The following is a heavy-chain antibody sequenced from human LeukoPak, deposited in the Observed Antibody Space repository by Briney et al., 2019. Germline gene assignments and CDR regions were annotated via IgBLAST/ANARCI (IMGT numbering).Heavy chain of an antibody. CDR2: IYSTGST. CDR1: GFTVSSNY. V-gene: IGHV3-53*01. CDR3: ARGSSSGFELDY. J-gene: IGHJ4*02. Sequence: PGGSLRLSCAASGFTVSSNYMSWVRQPPGKGLEWVSVIYSTGSTYYAASVKGRFTISRDNSKSTLYLRMNSLRGEDTAVYYCARGSSSGFELDYWGQGSLVTVSS. D-gene: IGHD6-19*01.